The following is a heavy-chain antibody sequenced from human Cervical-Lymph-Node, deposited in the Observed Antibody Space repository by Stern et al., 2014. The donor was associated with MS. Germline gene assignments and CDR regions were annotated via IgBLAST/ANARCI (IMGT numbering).Heavy chain of an antibody. V-gene: IGHV1-2*04. J-gene: IGHJ3*02. CDR2: LHPNSGGT. CDR3: ARGGRSSGWSPPDAFDI. Sequence: QVQLVESGAAVKKPGASVKVSCKASGYTFTDYYIPWVPQAPGQGLEWMGCLHPNSGGTKHAQKFQGWVTMTRDTSLSTAYMDLSRLRSDDTAVYYCARGGRSSGWSPPDAFDIWGQGTMVTVSS. D-gene: IGHD6-19*01. CDR1: GYTFTDYY.